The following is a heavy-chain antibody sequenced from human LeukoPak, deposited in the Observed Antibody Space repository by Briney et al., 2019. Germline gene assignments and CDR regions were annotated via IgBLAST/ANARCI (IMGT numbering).Heavy chain of an antibody. V-gene: IGHV4-61*01. Sequence: PPETLSLTCTVSGGSVSGVSYYCGWRRPPPGHGWEWSGYIYNTGNTNYNPTLKRRVTISEDTSKNQVSLELSSVTAADTAVYYCVRHPRVVAFDYWGQGNLVTVSS. J-gene: IGHJ4*02. CDR3: VRHPRVVAFDY. D-gene: IGHD2-15*01. CDR2: IYNTGNT. CDR1: GGSVSGVSYY.